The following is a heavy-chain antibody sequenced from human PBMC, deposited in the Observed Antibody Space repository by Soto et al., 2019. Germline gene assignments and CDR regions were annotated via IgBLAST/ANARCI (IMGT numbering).Heavy chain of an antibody. J-gene: IGHJ4*02. V-gene: IGHV3-11*01. Sequence: PGGSLRLSCAASGFRFSDHYMTWIRQAPGKGLEWVSKISGDATTTYYADSVKGRFTVSRDNAKNSVYLQMNSLRAEDTAVYYCASDPYYYASGFWGQGTLVTSPQ. CDR2: ISGDATTT. D-gene: IGHD3-10*01. CDR3: ASDPYYYASGF. CDR1: GFRFSDHY.